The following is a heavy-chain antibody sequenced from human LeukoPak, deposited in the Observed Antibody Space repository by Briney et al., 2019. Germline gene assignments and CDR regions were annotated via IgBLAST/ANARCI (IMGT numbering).Heavy chain of an antibody. V-gene: IGHV3-7*01. J-gene: IGHJ4*02. CDR2: IKQDGSEK. D-gene: IGHD5-18*01. CDR1: GFTFSSYW. Sequence: GGSLRLSCAASGFTFSSYWMSWVRQAPGKGLEWVANIKQDGSEKYYVDSVKGRFTISRDNAKNSLYLQMNSLRAEDTAVYYCARAYSGYSYGPRGGALDYWGQGTLVTVSS. CDR3: ARAYSGYSYGPRGGALDY.